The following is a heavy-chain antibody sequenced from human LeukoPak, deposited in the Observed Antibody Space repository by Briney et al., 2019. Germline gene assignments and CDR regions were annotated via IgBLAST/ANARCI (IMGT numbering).Heavy chain of an antibody. V-gene: IGHV1-3*04. CDR3: ARDGPPNDFWSGYYLNFDY. D-gene: IGHD3-3*01. CDR2: INTGNDNT. CDR1: GYTFTTYP. J-gene: IGHJ4*02. Sequence: ASVKVSCKASGYTFTTYPMYWVRQAPGQRLEWMGWINTGNDNTKYSQKFQDRITITRDTSASTAYMELSSLRSEDTAVYYCARDGPPNDFWSGYYLNFDYWGQGTLVTVSS.